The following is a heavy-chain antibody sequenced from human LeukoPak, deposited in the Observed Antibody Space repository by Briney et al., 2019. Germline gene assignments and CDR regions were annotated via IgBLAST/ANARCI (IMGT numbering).Heavy chain of an antibody. CDR3: AKAREISGFYRYFDY. Sequence: GGSLRLSCAASGFTFSSYPMSWVRQAPGKGLEWVSDISVSGGSTYYPDSVKGRFTISRDNSKNTLYLRMDTLGADDTAVYYCAKAREISGFYRYFDYWGQGTLVTVSS. D-gene: IGHD3-22*01. V-gene: IGHV3-23*01. J-gene: IGHJ4*02. CDR1: GFTFSSYP. CDR2: ISVSGGST.